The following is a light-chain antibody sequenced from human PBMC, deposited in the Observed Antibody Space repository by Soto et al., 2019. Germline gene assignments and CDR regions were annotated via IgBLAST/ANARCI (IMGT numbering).Light chain of an antibody. V-gene: IGKV3-11*01. J-gene: IGKJ5*01. CDR3: QQRRNWPPGST. Sequence: EIVLTQSPVTLSLSPGERATLSCMAIQSVTTYLAWYQQKPGRAPSLLIYDASNRATGIPARFSGSGSGTDFTLTISSLEPEDFAVYYCQQRRNWPPGSTFGQWTRLE. CDR2: DAS. CDR1: QSVTTY.